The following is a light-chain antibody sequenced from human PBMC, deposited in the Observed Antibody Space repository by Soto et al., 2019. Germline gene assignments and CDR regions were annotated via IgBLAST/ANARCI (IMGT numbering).Light chain of an antibody. Sequence: EIVMTQSPATLSVSPGERATLSCRASQSVSSNLAWYQQKPGQAPRLLIYGASTRATGIPARFSGSGSGTEFTLTISSLQSEDCAVYYCPQYNNWPYTFGQGTKLEIK. J-gene: IGKJ2*01. CDR2: GAS. CDR3: PQYNNWPYT. V-gene: IGKV3-15*01. CDR1: QSVSSN.